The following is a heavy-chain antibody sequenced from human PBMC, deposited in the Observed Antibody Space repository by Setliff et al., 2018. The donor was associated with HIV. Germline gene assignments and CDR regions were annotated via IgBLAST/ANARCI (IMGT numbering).Heavy chain of an antibody. D-gene: IGHD6-19*01. Sequence: WASVKVSCKISGFTLNELSIQWVRQAPAKGLEWMGGFDPEAGEIIYAQKFQGRVTMTEDTSTDTAYMDLSSLRSEDTAVYYCATHPPYRSAWYMRSWGQGTLVT. CDR3: ATHPPYRSAWYMRS. CDR2: FDPEAGEI. V-gene: IGHV1-24*01. CDR1: GFTLNELS. J-gene: IGHJ5*02.